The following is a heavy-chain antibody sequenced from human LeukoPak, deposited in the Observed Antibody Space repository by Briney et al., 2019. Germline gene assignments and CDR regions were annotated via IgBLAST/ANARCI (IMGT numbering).Heavy chain of an antibody. Sequence: ASVKVSCKASGYTFTSYGISWARQAPGQGLEWMGWISAYNGNTNYAQKLQGRVTMTTDTSTSTAYMELRSLRSDDTAVYYCARDRAEQWLPTISDYWGQGTLVTVSS. D-gene: IGHD6-19*01. CDR2: ISAYNGNT. CDR3: ARDRAEQWLPTISDY. V-gene: IGHV1-18*01. CDR1: GYTFTSYG. J-gene: IGHJ4*02.